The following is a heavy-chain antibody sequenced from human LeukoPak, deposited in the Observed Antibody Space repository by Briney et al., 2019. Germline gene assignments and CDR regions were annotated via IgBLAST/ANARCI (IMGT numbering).Heavy chain of an antibody. V-gene: IGHV3-33*01. D-gene: IGHD2/OR15-2a*01. J-gene: IGHJ4*02. CDR1: GIPFSRSG. CDR3: ARDKGTTSIDN. Sequence: GGSLRLSCAASGIPFSRSGMHWVRQAPGKGLDWVAFIYYDGSSKYYADSVKGRFTISRDNSKDTVYLQLNSLRAEDTAVYFCARDKGTTSIDNWGQGALVTVSS. CDR2: IYYDGSSK.